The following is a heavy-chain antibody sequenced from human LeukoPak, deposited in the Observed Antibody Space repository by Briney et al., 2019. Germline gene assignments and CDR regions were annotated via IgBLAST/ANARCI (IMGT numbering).Heavy chain of an antibody. V-gene: IGHV4-34*01. D-gene: IGHD3-22*01. Sequence: KASETLSFTCAVYGGSFSGYYWSWHRQPPGKGLEWIGEINHSGSTNYNPSLKSRVTISVDTSKTQFSLKLSSVTAADTAVYFCARGPPTDYYDSSGFYYVFDYWGQGTLVTVSS. CDR3: ARGPPTDYYDSSGFYYVFDY. CDR1: GGSFSGYY. J-gene: IGHJ4*02. CDR2: INHSGST.